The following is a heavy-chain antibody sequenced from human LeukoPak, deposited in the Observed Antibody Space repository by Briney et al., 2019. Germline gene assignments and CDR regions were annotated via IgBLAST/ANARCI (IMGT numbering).Heavy chain of an antibody. J-gene: IGHJ4*02. Sequence: GGSLRLSCAASGFTFDDYAMHWVRQAPGKGLEWVSLISGDGGSTYYADSVKGRFTISRDNSKNSLYLQMNSLRTEDTALYYCVKGVLSSSSADYWGQGTLVTVSS. CDR1: GFTFDDYA. CDR3: VKGVLSSSSADY. D-gene: IGHD6-13*01. V-gene: IGHV3-43*02. CDR2: ISGDGGST.